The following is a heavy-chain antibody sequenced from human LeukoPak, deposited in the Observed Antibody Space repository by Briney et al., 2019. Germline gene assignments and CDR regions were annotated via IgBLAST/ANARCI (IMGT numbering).Heavy chain of an antibody. D-gene: IGHD2-15*01. CDR1: GCTHSRKS. CDR2: ISSSGCSI. J-gene: IGHJ3*02. CDR3: SRGYCRGGSCYSGEGFDM. V-gene: IGHV3-48*01. Sequence: GRALSLSFPGSGCTHSRKSMNWVRQAPGTGVEGGSYISSSGCSIYYTVSVKGRFTISRDNAKNSLYLQMNSLRAEDTALYYCSRGYCRGGSCYSGEGFDMWGQGTMVSVSS.